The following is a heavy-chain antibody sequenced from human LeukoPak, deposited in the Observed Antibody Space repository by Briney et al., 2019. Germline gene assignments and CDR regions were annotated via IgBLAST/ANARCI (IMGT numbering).Heavy chain of an antibody. Sequence: GGSLRLSCAASGFTFSSYAMSWVRQALGKGLEWVSAISGSGGSTYYADSVKGRFTISRDNSKNTLYLQMNSLRAEDTAVYYCAKGDSGGSFFDYWGQGTLVTVSS. J-gene: IGHJ4*02. CDR3: AKGDSGGSFFDY. D-gene: IGHD3-22*01. CDR1: GFTFSSYA. CDR2: ISGSGGST. V-gene: IGHV3-23*01.